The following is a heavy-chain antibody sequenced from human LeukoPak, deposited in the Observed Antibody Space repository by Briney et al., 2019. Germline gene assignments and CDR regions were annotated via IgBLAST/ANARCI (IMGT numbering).Heavy chain of an antibody. J-gene: IGHJ4*02. V-gene: IGHV1-2*06. CDR2: INPNSGGT. CDR1: GYTFTGYY. CDR3: ARETRRDGYVFDY. Sequence: ASVKVSCKASGYTFTGYYMHWVRQAPGQGLERMGRINPNSGGTNYAQKFQGRVTMTRDTSISTAYMELSRLRSDDTAVYYCARETRRDGYVFDYWGQGTLVTVSS. D-gene: IGHD5-24*01.